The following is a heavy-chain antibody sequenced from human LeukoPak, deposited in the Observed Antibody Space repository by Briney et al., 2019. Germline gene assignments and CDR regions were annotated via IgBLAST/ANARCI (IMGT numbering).Heavy chain of an antibody. CDR3: ASASSSGWTTDAFDI. D-gene: IGHD6-19*01. V-gene: IGHV1-69*13. Sequence: SVKVSCKASEGTFSSYAIIWVRQAPRQGLEWMGGIIPIFGTANYAQKFQGRVTITADESTSTAYMELSRLRSEDTAVYYCASASSSGWTTDAFDIWGQGTMVTVSS. CDR1: EGTFSSYA. CDR2: IIPIFGTA. J-gene: IGHJ3*02.